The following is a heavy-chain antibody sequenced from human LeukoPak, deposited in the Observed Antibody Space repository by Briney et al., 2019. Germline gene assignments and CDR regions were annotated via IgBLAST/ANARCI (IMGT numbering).Heavy chain of an antibody. CDR1: GCSISSYY. J-gene: IGHJ5*02. CDR3: AREGTSGTHLNWFDP. D-gene: IGHD1-1*01. CDR2: IYGSGST. Sequence: SETLSLTCTVSGCSISSYYWSWIRQPPGKGLEWIGHIYGSGSTNYNPSLKSRVTLSVDTSKNQFSLKLSSVTAADTAVYYCAREGTSGTHLNWFDPWGQGTLVTVSS. V-gene: IGHV4-59*01.